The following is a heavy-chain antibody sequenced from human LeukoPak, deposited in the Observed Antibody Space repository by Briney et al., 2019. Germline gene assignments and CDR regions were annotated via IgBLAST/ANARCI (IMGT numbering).Heavy chain of an antibody. CDR2: IIPILGIA. V-gene: IGHV1-69*02. J-gene: IGHJ6*02. Sequence: SVNVSCKASGGTFSSYTISWVRQAPGQGLEWMGRIIPILGIANYAQKFQGRVTITADKSTSTAYMELSSLRSEDTAVYYCARARTGSIVVVPAATHYYYYGMDVWGQGTTVTVSS. D-gene: IGHD2-2*01. CDR1: GGTFSSYT. CDR3: ARARTGSIVVVPAATHYYYYGMDV.